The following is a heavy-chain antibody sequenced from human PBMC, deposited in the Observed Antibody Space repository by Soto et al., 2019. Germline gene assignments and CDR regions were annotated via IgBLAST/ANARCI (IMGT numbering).Heavy chain of an antibody. V-gene: IGHV3-11*01. CDR3: ARGLSCISTSCHVGPVDV. CDR2: ISSSGSTI. J-gene: IGHJ6*02. D-gene: IGHD2-2*01. CDR1: GFTFSDYY. Sequence: RLSCAASGFTFSDYYMSWIRQAPGKGLEWVSYISSSGSTIYYADSVKGRFTISRDNAKNSLYLQMNSLRAEDTAVYYCARGLSCISTSCHVGPVDVWGQGTTVTVSS.